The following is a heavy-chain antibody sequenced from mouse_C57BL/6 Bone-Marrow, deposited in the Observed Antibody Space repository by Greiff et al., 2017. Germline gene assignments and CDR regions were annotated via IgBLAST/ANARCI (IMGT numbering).Heavy chain of an antibody. D-gene: IGHD2-3*01. CDR3: ARRGWLLPFAY. V-gene: IGHV1-81*01. CDR2: IYPRSGNT. Sequence: VMLVESGAELARPGASVKLSCKASGYTFTSYGISWVKQRTGQGLEWIGEIYPRSGNTYYNEKCKGKATLTAYKSSSTAYMELRSLTSEDSAVYFCARRGWLLPFAYWGQGTLVTVSA. J-gene: IGHJ3*01. CDR1: GYTFTSYG.